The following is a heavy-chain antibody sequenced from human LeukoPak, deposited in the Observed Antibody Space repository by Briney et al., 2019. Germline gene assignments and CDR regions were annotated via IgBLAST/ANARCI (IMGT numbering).Heavy chain of an antibody. CDR2: INPNSGGT. V-gene: IGHV1-2*02. CDR3: ARVISGLRSGFDY. J-gene: IGHJ4*02. CDR1: GYTFTGYY. D-gene: IGHD5-12*01. Sequence: GASVKVSCKASGYTFTGYYMHWVRQAPGQGLEWMGWINPNSGGTNYAQKFQGRVTMTTDTSTSTAYMELRSLRSDDTAVYYCARVISGLRSGFDYWGQGTLVTVSS.